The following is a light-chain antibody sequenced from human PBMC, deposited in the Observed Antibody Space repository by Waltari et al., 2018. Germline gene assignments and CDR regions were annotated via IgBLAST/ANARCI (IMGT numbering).Light chain of an antibody. CDR3: QQYNSYSLLT. CDR1: QSISNW. CDR2: KAS. Sequence: DIQMTQSPSTLSASVGDRFTITCRASQSISNWLAWYQQKPGKAPKPLIHKASTLESGVPARFGGSGSGTEFTLTISSLQADDFATYYCQQYNSYSLLTFGGGTKVEIK. J-gene: IGKJ4*01. V-gene: IGKV1-5*03.